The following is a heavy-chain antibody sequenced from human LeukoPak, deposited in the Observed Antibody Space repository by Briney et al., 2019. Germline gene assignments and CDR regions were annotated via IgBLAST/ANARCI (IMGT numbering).Heavy chain of an antibody. CDR1: GYSISSTYY. CDR3: ARRGYGSGRRWFDP. D-gene: IGHD3-10*01. J-gene: IGHJ5*02. Sequence: SETLSLTCTVSGYSISSTYYWGWIRQPPGQGLEWIGEINHSGSTNYNPSLKSRVTISVDTSKNQFSLKLSSVTAADTAVYYCARRGYGSGRRWFDPWGQGTLVTVSS. V-gene: IGHV4-38-2*02. CDR2: INHSGST.